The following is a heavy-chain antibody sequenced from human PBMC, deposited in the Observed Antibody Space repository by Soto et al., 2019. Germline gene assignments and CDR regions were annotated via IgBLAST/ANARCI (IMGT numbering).Heavy chain of an antibody. V-gene: IGHV3-15*01. CDR1: GFTFSNAW. CDR3: TTHPHSSYDYMWGSYPPF. Sequence: EVQLVESGGGLVKPGGSLRLSCAASGFTFSNAWMSWVRQAPGKGLEWVGRIKSKTVGGTTDYAAHVKGRFTISRNDSKNTRYLQMNRLKIVVTAVYYCTTHPHSSYDYMWGSYPPFWGQGTLVTVSS. J-gene: IGHJ4*02. D-gene: IGHD3-16*02. CDR2: IKSKTVGGTT.